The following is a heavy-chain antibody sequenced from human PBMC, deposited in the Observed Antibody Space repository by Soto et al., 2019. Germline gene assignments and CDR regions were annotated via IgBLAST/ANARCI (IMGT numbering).Heavy chain of an antibody. CDR3: ARDVWSRASGPPDS. CDR2: ISWNSGTI. Sequence: ALRLSCAASGFSFDDYAMHCVRQAPGKCLEGVTGISWNSGTIGYADSVKGRFTISRDNAKHSLYLQIHSLRAEDTALYYCARDVWSRASGPPDSWGQGTLVTVSS. V-gene: IGHV3-9*01. J-gene: IGHJ4*02. D-gene: IGHD3-10*01. CDR1: GFSFDDYA.